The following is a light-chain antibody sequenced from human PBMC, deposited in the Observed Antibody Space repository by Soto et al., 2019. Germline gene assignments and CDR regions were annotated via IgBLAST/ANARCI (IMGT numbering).Light chain of an antibody. CDR1: QSVSSY. Sequence: DIVLTQFTASLSVSPGERASLSCRASQSVSSYLAWYQQKPGQAPRLLIYDASTRATGIPARFRGSESETDYTLTSSRRKPEDLAVYYCQQLSNWSPITFGQGTRLEI. V-gene: IGKV3-11*01. CDR2: DAS. CDR3: QQLSNWSPIT. J-gene: IGKJ5*01.